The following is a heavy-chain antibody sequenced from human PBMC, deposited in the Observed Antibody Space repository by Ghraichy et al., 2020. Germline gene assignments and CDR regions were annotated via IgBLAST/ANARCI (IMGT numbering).Heavy chain of an antibody. CDR2: IIPIFGIA. Sequence: SVKVSCKASGGTFSSYAISWVRQAPGQGLEWMGGIIPIFGIANYAQKFQGRVTITADKSTSTAYMELSSLRSEDTAVYYCARKPDCSGGSCYWFDPWGQGTLVTVSS. CDR1: GGTFSSYA. D-gene: IGHD2-15*01. J-gene: IGHJ5*02. CDR3: ARKPDCSGGSCYWFDP. V-gene: IGHV1-69*10.